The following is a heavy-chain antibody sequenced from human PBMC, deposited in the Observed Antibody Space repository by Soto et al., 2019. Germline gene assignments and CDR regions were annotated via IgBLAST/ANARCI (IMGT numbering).Heavy chain of an antibody. V-gene: IGHV3-48*02. J-gene: IGHJ5*02. CDR1: GFRFSNYN. Sequence: EVQLVESGGGLVQPGGSLRLSCAASGFRFSNYNMNWFRQAPGKGLEYVSYISTTSRTIYYADSVRGRFTISRDNAKNSLYLQMNSLRDDDTAVYYCARARGTDCSGGTCFWFDPWGQGTLVTVSS. CDR2: ISTTSRTI. CDR3: ARARGTDCSGGTCFWFDP. D-gene: IGHD2-15*01.